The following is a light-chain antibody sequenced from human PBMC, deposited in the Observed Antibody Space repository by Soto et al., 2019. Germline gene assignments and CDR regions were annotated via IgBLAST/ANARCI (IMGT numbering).Light chain of an antibody. CDR2: DVN. Sequence: QPVLTQPASVSGSPGQSITISCTGTSSDVGGYNFVSWYQHHPGKVPKLIIFDVNNRPSGIYNRFSGSKSDNTASLTISGLQAEDEADYYCTSYTTSGTYILGTGTKLTVL. CDR1: SSDVGGYNF. J-gene: IGLJ1*01. CDR3: TSYTTSGTYI. V-gene: IGLV2-14*03.